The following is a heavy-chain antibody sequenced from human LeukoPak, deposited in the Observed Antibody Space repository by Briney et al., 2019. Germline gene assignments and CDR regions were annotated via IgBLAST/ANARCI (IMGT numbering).Heavy chain of an antibody. V-gene: IGHV3-23*01. CDR3: ARDQGGGLWFGALDY. CDR1: GFTFSSYA. D-gene: IGHD3-10*01. CDR2: ISGSGDTR. J-gene: IGHJ4*02. Sequence: GGSLRLSCAASGFTFSSYAMTWVRQAPGKGLDWVSVISGSGDTRYYADSVQGRFTISRDNAKNSLYLQMNSLRAEDTAVYYCARDQGGGLWFGALDYWGQGTLVTVSS.